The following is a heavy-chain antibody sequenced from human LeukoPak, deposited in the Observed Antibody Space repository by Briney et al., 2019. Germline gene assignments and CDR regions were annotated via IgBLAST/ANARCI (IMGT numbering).Heavy chain of an antibody. J-gene: IGHJ4*02. V-gene: IGHV3-30*01. D-gene: IGHD2-15*01. CDR3: AREGCSGGSCYSFSNNYFDY. CDR1: GFTFSSYA. CDR2: ISYDGSNK. Sequence: HPEGSLRLSCAASGFTFSSYAMHWVRQAPGKGLEWVAVISYDGSNKYYADSVKGRFTISRDNSKNTLYLQMNSLRAEDTAVYYCAREGCSGGSCYSFSNNYFDYWGQGTLVTVSS.